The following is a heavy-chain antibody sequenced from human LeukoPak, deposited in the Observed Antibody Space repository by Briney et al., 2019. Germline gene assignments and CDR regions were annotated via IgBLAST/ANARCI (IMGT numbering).Heavy chain of an antibody. D-gene: IGHD1-14*01. CDR1: GYTFTSYG. CDR3: ARAPERLGWFDP. Sequence: ASVKVACKASGYTFTSYGVSWVRQAPGQGLEWMGWIGAFKGKTNYAQKFQGRVTLTTDTSTSTAYMELRSLRSDDTAVYYCARAPERLGWFDPSGQGTLVTVSS. V-gene: IGHV1-18*01. J-gene: IGHJ5*02. CDR2: IGAFKGKT.